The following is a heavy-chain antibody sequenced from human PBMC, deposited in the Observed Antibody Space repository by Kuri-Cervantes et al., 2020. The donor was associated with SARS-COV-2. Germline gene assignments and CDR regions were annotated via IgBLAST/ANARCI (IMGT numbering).Heavy chain of an antibody. CDR3: ARGRERGFPYYYYGMDV. J-gene: IGHJ6*02. D-gene: IGHD1-26*01. CDR1: GYSISSGYY. V-gene: IGHV4-38-2*01. Sequence: GSLRLSCAVSGYSISSGYYWGWIRQPPGKGLEWIGSIYHSGSTYYNPSLKSRITISVDTSKNQFSLKLSSVTAADTAVYYCARGRERGFPYYYYGMDVWGQGTTVTVSS. CDR2: IYHSGST.